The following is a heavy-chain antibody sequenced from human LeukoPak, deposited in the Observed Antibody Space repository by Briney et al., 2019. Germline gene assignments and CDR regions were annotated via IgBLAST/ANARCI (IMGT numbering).Heavy chain of an antibody. CDR2: IYYSGST. CDR3: ARAIVVPAAALT. Sequence: SETLSLTCTVSGGSISSGGYYWSWIRQHPGKGLEWTGYIYYSGSTYYNPSLKSRVTISVDTSKNQFSLKLSSVTAADTAVYYCARAIVVPAAALTWGQGTLVTVSS. V-gene: IGHV4-31*03. CDR1: GGSISSGGYY. J-gene: IGHJ4*02. D-gene: IGHD2-2*01.